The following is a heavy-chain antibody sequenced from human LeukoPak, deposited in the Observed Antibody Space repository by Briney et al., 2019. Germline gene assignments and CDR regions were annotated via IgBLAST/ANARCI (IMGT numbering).Heavy chain of an antibody. Sequence: ASVKVSCKASGGTFSSYAISWVRQAPGQGLEWMGGIIPIFGTANYAQKFQGGVTITTDESTSTAYMELSSLRSEDTAVYYCARESGSTSYTWGQGTLVTVSS. CDR2: IIPIFGTA. CDR3: ARESGSTSYT. V-gene: IGHV1-69*05. J-gene: IGHJ4*02. CDR1: GGTFSSYA. D-gene: IGHD2-2*01.